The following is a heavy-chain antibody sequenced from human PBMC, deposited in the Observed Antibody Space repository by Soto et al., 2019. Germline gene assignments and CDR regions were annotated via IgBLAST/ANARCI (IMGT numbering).Heavy chain of an antibody. CDR3: ARERDSSGYYSNWFDP. J-gene: IGHJ5*02. D-gene: IGHD3-22*01. Sequence: SETLSVTCTVSGGSISSGGYYWSWIRQHPGKGLEWIGYIYYSGSTYYNPSLKSRVTISVDTSKNQFSLKLSSVTAADTAVYYCARERDSSGYYSNWFDPWGQGTLVTVS. V-gene: IGHV4-31*03. CDR1: GGSISSGGYY. CDR2: IYYSGST.